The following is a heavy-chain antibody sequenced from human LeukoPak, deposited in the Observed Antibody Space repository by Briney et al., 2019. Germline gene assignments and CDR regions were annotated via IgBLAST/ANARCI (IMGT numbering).Heavy chain of an antibody. CDR3: AKGSIAAAGKGYYYYMDV. Sequence: GGSLRLSCAASGFTFSTYEMNWVRQAPGKGLEWIAYISGSGNTIEYADAVKGRFTIFRDNVNNSLYLQMNSLRAEDTAVYYCAKGSIAAAGKGYYYYMDVWGKGTTVTISS. J-gene: IGHJ6*03. CDR1: GFTFSTYE. CDR2: ISGSGNTI. D-gene: IGHD6-13*01. V-gene: IGHV3-48*03.